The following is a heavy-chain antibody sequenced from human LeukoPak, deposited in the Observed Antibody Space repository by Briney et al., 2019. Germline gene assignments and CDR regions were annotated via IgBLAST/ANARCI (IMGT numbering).Heavy chain of an antibody. V-gene: IGHV1-69*05. CDR2: IIPIFGTA. J-gene: IGHJ4*02. D-gene: IGHD3-16*01. CDR3: ARDFFMITFRGAIGY. CDR1: GGTFSSYA. Sequence: SVKVSCKASGGTFSSYAISWVRQAPGQGLEWMGGIIPIFGTANYAQKFQGRVTITTDESTSTAYMELSSLRSEDTAVYYCARDFFMITFRGAIGYWGQGTLVTVSS.